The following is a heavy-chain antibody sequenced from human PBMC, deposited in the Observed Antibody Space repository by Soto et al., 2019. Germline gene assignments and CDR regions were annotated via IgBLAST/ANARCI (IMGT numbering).Heavy chain of an antibody. J-gene: IGHJ6*03. CDR2: IIPNYGKA. V-gene: IGHV1-69*06. Sequence: SVKVSCKASGGTFSSYAISWVRQAPGQGLEWMGGIIPNYGKANYAQKFQGRVTITADTSTSTAYMELRSLRSDDTAVYYCAIRLEANYMDVWGKGTTVTVSS. D-gene: IGHD1-1*01. CDR1: GGTFSSYA. CDR3: AIRLEANYMDV.